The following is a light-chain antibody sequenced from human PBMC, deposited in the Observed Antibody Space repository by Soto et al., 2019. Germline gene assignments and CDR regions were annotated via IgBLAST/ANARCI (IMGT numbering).Light chain of an antibody. CDR3: QQYGSSPGT. V-gene: IGKV3-20*01. CDR1: QSVSSSY. J-gene: IGKJ1*01. Sequence: EIVLTQSPVTLSLSPGERATLSCMASQSVSSSYLAWYQQKPGQAPRLLIYGASSRATGIPDRFSGSGSGTDFTLTISRLEPEDFAVYYCQQYGSSPGTFGQGTKVDIK. CDR2: GAS.